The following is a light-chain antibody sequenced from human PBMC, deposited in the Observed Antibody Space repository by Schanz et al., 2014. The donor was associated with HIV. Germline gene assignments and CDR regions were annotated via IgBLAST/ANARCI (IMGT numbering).Light chain of an antibody. CDR2: DND. J-gene: IGLJ2*01. Sequence: NFMLTQPHSVSESPGKTVTIFCTRSSGTIASSSVQWYQQRPGRAPTIVIYDNDERPSGVPDRFSGSIDSSSNSASLTISRLKPDDEADYYCQSSDASNPVVFGGGTKVTVL. CDR3: QSSDASNPVV. V-gene: IGLV6-57*04. CDR1: SGTIASSS.